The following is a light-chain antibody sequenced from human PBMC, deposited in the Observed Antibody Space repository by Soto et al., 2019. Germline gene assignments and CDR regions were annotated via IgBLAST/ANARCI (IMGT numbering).Light chain of an antibody. CDR1: QNINNL. CDR3: QHYYTYPYT. V-gene: IGKV1-5*03. CDR2: KAS. Sequence: DIQMTQSPSTLSASVGGRVTISCRASQNINNLLAWYQQKPGKVPKLLIYKASSLESGVPSRFSGSGSGTDFTLTISSLQPDDFATYYCQHYYTYPYTFGQGTKLEI. J-gene: IGKJ2*01.